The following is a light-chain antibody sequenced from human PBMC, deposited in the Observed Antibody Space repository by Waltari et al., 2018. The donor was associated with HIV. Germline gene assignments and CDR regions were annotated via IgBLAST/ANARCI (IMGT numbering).Light chain of an antibody. Sequence: ELTQPPSVSVSPGQTARITCSGDALPKQFAYWYQQKAGQAPLMVIYKDDKRPSGIPDRFSGSMSGTTVTLILSGVQPGDEADYYCESADDSGDHWVFGGGTKLSVL. CDR2: KDD. CDR3: ESADDSGDHWV. CDR1: ALPKQF. J-gene: IGLJ3*02. V-gene: IGLV3-25*03.